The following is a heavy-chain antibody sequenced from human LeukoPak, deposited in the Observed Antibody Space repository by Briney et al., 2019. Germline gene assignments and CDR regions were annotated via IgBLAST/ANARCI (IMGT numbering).Heavy chain of an antibody. CDR2: IYPGDSDT. CDR3: ARRAGTTGTTGAFDI. J-gene: IGHJ3*02. Sequence: LGGSLKISCKGSGYSFTSYWIGWVRQLPGKGLEWMGIIYPGDSDTRYSPSLQGQVTISADKSISNAYLQWSSLKASDTAMYYCARRAGTTGTTGAFDIWGQGTMVTVSS. CDR1: GYSFTSYW. D-gene: IGHD1-1*01. V-gene: IGHV5-51*01.